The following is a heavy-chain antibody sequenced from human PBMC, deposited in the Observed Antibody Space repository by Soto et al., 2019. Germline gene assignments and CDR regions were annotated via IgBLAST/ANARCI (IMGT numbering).Heavy chain of an antibody. CDR2: MAYAGNRE. CDR1: GFTFSMYV. J-gene: IGHJ5*01. Sequence: QVQRVESGGGVVQPGMSLRLSCAASGFTFSMYVMHWVRQDPGKGLEWVAVMAYAGNREYYCDSVKGRFFVSRDKSKNTLYLQMNSLIPEYTAVYYCARVGGSFYVSWDSWGQGALVTVSS. V-gene: IGHV3-30-3*01. D-gene: IGHD1-26*01. CDR3: ARVGGSFYVSWDS.